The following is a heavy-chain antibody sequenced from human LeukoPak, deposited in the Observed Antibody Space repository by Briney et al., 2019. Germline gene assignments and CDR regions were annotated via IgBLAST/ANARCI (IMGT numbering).Heavy chain of an antibody. CDR3: AKGGIGDYYYDSSGYYAFDY. CDR1: GFTFDDYA. V-gene: IGHV3-9*01. D-gene: IGHD3-22*01. CDR2: ISWNSGSI. J-gene: IGHJ4*02. Sequence: GGCLRLSCAASGFTFDDYAMHWVRQAPGKGLEWDSGISWNSGSIGYADSVKGRFTISRDNAKNSLYLQMNSLRAEDTALYYCAKGGIGDYYYDSSGYYAFDYWGQGTLVTVSS.